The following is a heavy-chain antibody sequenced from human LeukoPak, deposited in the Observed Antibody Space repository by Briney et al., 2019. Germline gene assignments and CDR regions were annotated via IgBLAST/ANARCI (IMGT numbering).Heavy chain of an antibody. Sequence: GGSLRLSCVASGFTFSNNWMSWVRQGPGKGLEWVANIKEDESEKYYVDSVKGRFTISRDNAKNSLYLQMNSLRAEDTAVYFCARDSYCSSTTCYLGFAFDIWGQGTMVTVSS. CDR1: GFTFSNNW. CDR2: IKEDESEK. V-gene: IGHV3-7*01. D-gene: IGHD2-2*01. J-gene: IGHJ3*02. CDR3: ARDSYCSSTTCYLGFAFDI.